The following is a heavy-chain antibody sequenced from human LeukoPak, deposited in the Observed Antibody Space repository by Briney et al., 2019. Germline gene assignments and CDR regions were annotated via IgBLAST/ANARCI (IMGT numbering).Heavy chain of an antibody. J-gene: IGHJ4*02. CDR1: GGSISSGDYY. V-gene: IGHV4-30-4*08. CDR3: ARLRGYYFDY. Sequence: PSQTPSLTCTVSGGSISSGDYYWHWIRQPPGKGLEWIGYIYYSGSTYYNPSLKSRVTISVDTSKSQFSLKLSSVTAADTAVYYCARLRGYYFDYWGQGTLVTVSS. D-gene: IGHD3-16*01. CDR2: IYYSGST.